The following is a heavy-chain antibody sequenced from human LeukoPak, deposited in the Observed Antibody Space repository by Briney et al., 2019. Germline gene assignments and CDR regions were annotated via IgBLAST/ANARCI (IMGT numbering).Heavy chain of an antibody. V-gene: IGHV1-18*01. CDR2: IGAYKGST. D-gene: IGHD3-10*01. J-gene: IGHJ4*02. CDR3: ARGQLWFGELPNYFDY. CDR1: GYRFTSYG. Sequence: ASVKVSCKASGYRFTSYGITWVRQAPGQGLEWMGWIGAYKGSTNYAQKVQGRVTMTTDTSTSTAYMELRSLRSDDTAIYYCARGQLWFGELPNYFDYWGQGTLVTVSS.